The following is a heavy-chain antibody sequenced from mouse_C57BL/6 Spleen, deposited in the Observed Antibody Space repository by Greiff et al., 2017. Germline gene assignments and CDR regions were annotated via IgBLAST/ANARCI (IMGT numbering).Heavy chain of an antibody. J-gene: IGHJ4*01. CDR2: IYPGDGDT. Sequence: QVQLQQSGPELVKPGASVKISCKASGYAFSSSWMNWVKQRPGKGLEWIGRIYPGDGDTNYNGKFKGKATLTADKSSSTAYMQLSSLTSEDSAVYFCARGDYGYDGYAMDYWGQGTSVTVSS. CDR3: ARGDYGYDGYAMDY. V-gene: IGHV1-82*01. D-gene: IGHD2-2*01. CDR1: GYAFSSSW.